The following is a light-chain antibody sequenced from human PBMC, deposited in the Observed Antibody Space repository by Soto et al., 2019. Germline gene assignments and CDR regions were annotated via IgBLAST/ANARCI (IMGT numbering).Light chain of an antibody. CDR1: QPISTF. V-gene: IGKV1-39*01. CDR2: AAS. J-gene: IGKJ2*01. CDR3: QQSHSSPYT. Sequence: DIQMTQSPSSLSASVGVRITITCRASQPISTFLNWYQQKPGKAPKLMIFAASSLQSGVPSSFSGSGSGTDFTLTISSLQPEDFATYYCQQSHSSPYTFGQGTKLEIK.